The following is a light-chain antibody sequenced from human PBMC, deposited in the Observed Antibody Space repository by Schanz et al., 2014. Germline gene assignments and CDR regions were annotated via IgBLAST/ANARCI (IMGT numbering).Light chain of an antibody. V-gene: IGLV2-14*03. CDR3: CSYAGSNIWL. CDR1: SSDVGGYNY. J-gene: IGLJ2*01. Sequence: QSALTQPASVSGSPGQSITISCTGTSSDVGGYNYVSWYQQHPGKAPKLMIYDVNNRPSGVSNRFSGSKSGNTASLTISGLQAEDEADYHCCSYAGSNIWLFGGGTKLTVL. CDR2: DVN.